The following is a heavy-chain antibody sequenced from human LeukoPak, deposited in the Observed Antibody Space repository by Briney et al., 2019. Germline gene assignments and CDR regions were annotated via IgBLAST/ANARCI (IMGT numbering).Heavy chain of an antibody. CDR1: GGSISSYY. CDR3: ARGTVTTKDWYFDL. V-gene: IGHV4-59*01. J-gene: IGHJ2*01. CDR2: IYFTGST. Sequence: PSETLFLTCTVSGGSISSYYWSWIRQPPGKGLEWIGYIYFTGSTNYNPSLKSRVTISVDTSKSQFSLNLSSVTAADTAVYYCARGTVTTKDWYFDLWGPGTLVTVSS. D-gene: IGHD4-17*01.